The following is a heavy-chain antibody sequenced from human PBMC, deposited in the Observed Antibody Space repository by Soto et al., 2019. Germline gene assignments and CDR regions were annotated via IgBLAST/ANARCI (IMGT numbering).Heavy chain of an antibody. V-gene: IGHV4-39*02. Sequence: ETLSLTGYVSGDSISTSSYYWGWIRQPPGKGLEWIASIYYSGATYYNPSLQSRVTISVDTSNNRFSLTLSSLTAADTAVYLCARLASSGYLQTWGQGSLVTVS. CDR1: GDSISTSSYY. J-gene: IGHJ1*01. CDR3: ARLASSGYLQT. CDR2: IYYSGAT. D-gene: IGHD6-13*01.